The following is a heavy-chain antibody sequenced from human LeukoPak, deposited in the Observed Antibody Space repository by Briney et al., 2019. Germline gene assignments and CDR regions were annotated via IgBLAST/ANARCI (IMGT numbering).Heavy chain of an antibody. J-gene: IGHJ6*03. V-gene: IGHV5-51*01. CDR1: GYSFTSYW. Sequence: GESLKISCKGSGYSFTSYWIGWVRQMPGKRLEWMGIIYPGDSDTRYSPSFQGQVTISADKSISTAYLQWSSLKASDTAMYYCATASMERGYYMDVWGKGTTVTISS. CDR3: ATASMERGYYMDV. D-gene: IGHD1-1*01. CDR2: IYPGDSDT.